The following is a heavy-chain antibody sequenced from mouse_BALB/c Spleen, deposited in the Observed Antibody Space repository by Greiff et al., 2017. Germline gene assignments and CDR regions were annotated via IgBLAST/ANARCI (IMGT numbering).Heavy chain of an antibody. D-gene: IGHD1-1*01. J-gene: IGHJ2*01. Sequence: QVQLKESGAELMKPGASVKISCKATGYTFSSYWIEWVKQRPGHGLEWIGEILPGSGSTNYNEKFKGKATFTADTSSNTAYMQLSSLTSEDSAVYYCARTTTVVAPYFDYWGQGTTLTVSS. CDR1: GYTFSSYW. CDR2: ILPGSGST. V-gene: IGHV1-9*01. CDR3: ARTTTVVAPYFDY.